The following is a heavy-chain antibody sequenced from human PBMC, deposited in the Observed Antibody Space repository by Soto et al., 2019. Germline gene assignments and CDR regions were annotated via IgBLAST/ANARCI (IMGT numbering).Heavy chain of an antibody. J-gene: IGHJ6*02. CDR2: ICCSGSCT. CDR1: GFTFSIYG. Sequence: GGSLRLSCAASGFTFSIYGVHWVRQAPGKGLEWVAPICCSGSCTYYADSVKGRFTISRDNSKNTLYLQMNSLRAEDTAVYYRAKRDQAPGRGPVGTRYYYYGMDVWGQGTTVTVSS. V-gene: IGHV3-23*01. D-gene: IGHD6-13*01. CDR3: AKRDQAPGRGPVGTRYYYYGMDV.